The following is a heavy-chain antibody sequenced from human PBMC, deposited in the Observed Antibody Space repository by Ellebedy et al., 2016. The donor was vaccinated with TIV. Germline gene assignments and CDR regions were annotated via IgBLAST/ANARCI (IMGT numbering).Heavy chain of an antibody. CDR3: ARDMVQGVVSRYLWFDY. V-gene: IGHV1-18*01. CDR1: GGSFSRSA. J-gene: IGHJ4*02. D-gene: IGHD2-21*01. CDR2: ISAYTGDT. Sequence: ASVKVSCKGSGGSFSRSAISWVRQAPGQGLEWMGWISAYTGDTNYAQKFQGRVSLTTDISTSTAYMDLRSLRSDDTAVYYCARDMVQGVVSRYLWFDYWGQGTLVTVSS.